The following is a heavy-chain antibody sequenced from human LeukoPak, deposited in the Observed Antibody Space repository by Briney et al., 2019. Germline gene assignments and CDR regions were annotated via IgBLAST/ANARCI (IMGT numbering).Heavy chain of an antibody. D-gene: IGHD3-22*01. J-gene: IGHJ3*02. CDR2: IYHSGST. CDR1: GYSISSGYY. Sequence: SETLSLTCTVSGYSISSGYYWGWIRQPPGKGLEWIGSIYHSGSTYYNPSLKSRVTISVDTSKNQFSLKLSSVTAADTAVYYCARADYYDSSGYEGNAFDNWGQGTMVTVSS. V-gene: IGHV4-38-2*02. CDR3: ARADYYDSSGYEGNAFDN.